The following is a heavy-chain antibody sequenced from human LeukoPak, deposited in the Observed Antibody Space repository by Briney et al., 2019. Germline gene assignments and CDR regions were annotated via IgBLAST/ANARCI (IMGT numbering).Heavy chain of an antibody. CDR3: ARLRYHDFWSGYWKYYYYMDV. CDR2: IKQDGSEK. CDR1: GFTFYSYA. D-gene: IGHD3-3*01. Sequence: GGSLRLSCAASGFTFYSYAMSWVRQAPGKGLEWVANIKQDGSEKYYVDSVKGRFTISRDNAKNSLYLQMNSLRAEDTAVYYCARLRYHDFWSGYWKYYYYMDVWSKGTTVTVSS. V-gene: IGHV3-7*01. J-gene: IGHJ6*03.